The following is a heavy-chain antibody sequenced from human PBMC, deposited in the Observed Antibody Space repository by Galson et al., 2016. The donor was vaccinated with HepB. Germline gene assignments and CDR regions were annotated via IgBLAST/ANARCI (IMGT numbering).Heavy chain of an antibody. D-gene: IGHD1-14*01. CDR1: GGSFSSIG. CDR3: ARRLEPLYWNFDP. Sequence: SVKVSCKASGGSFSSIGISWVRQAPGQRLEWMGGTIPTFRRANYAQKFQDRVKIVADEATSTAYMGLTSLRPDDTAIYYCARRLEPLYWNFDPWCRGSLVIVSS. CDR2: TIPTFRRA. V-gene: IGHV1-69*13. J-gene: IGHJ2*01.